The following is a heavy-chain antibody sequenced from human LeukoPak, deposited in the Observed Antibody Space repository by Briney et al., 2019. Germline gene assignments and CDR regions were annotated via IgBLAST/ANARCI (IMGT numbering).Heavy chain of an antibody. D-gene: IGHD3-9*01. CDR2: MFYRGST. V-gene: IGHV4-61*01. CDR3: ARFHISTGSFDL. CDR1: GASVSSGSYS. Sequence: PSETLSLTCTVSGASVSSGSYSWNWIRPPPGKGLEWIGYMFYRGSTNYNPSLKSRVTISVDSPKNQFSLNLSSVTAADMAVYYCARFHISTGSFDLWGQGTLVTVSS. J-gene: IGHJ4*02.